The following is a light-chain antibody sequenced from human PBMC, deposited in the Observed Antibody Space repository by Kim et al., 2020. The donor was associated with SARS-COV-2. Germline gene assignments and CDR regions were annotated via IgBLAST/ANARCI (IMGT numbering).Light chain of an antibody. V-gene: IGKV3-11*01. CDR1: QSVSSY. J-gene: IGKJ4*01. CDR2: EAS. Sequence: LSPGERATLSCRASQSVSSYLAWYQQKPGQAPRLLIYEASNRATGIPARFSGSGSGTDFTLTISSLEPEDFAVYYCQQRSNWLLTFGGGTKVDIK. CDR3: QQRSNWLLT.